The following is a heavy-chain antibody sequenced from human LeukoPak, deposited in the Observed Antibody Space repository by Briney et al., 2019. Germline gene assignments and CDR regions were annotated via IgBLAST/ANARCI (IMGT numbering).Heavy chain of an antibody. Sequence: PSQTLSLTCAVSGGSISSGNWWSWVRQPPGKGLEWIGEIYHSGSTNYNPSLKSRVTISVDKSKNQFSLKLSSVTAADTAVYYCARVAYDILTGPAAPTLFDYWGQGTLVTVSS. CDR3: ARVAYDILTGPAAPTLFDY. J-gene: IGHJ4*02. D-gene: IGHD3-9*01. V-gene: IGHV4-4*02. CDR1: GGSISSGNW. CDR2: IYHSGST.